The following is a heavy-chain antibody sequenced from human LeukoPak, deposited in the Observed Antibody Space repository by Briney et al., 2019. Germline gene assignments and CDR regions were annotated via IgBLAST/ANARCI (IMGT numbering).Heavy chain of an antibody. CDR2: MNPNSGNT. CDR3: ARGGIAAAGLDY. J-gene: IGHJ4*02. CDR1: GYTFTSYD. Sequence: ASVKVSCKASGYTFTSYDINWVRQATGQGLEWMGWMNPNSGNTGYAQKFQGRVTMTRNTSISTAYMELSSLRSEDTAAYYCARGGIAAAGLDYWGQGTLVTVSS. D-gene: IGHD6-13*01. V-gene: IGHV1-8*01.